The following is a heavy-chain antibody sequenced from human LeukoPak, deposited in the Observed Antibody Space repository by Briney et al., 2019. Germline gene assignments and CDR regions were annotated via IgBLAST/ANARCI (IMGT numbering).Heavy chain of an antibody. D-gene: IGHD5-24*01. CDR1: GFTFSSYR. V-gene: IGHV3-21*01. CDR3: ARDLGDGYTIDY. Sequence: GGSLRLSCAAYGFTFSSYRMNWVRQAPGKGLEWVSSISSSSSYIYYADSVKGRFTISRDNAKNSLYLQMNSLRAEDTAVYYCARDLGDGYTIDYWGQGTLVTVSS. J-gene: IGHJ4*02. CDR2: ISSSSSYI.